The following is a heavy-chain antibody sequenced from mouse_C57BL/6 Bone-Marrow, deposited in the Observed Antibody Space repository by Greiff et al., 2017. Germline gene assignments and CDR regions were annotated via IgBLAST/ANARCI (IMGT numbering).Heavy chain of an antibody. J-gene: IGHJ1*03. CDR1: GFNIKDDY. CDR2: IDPENGDT. CDR3: TTGHYYGSRYVGWYFDV. D-gene: IGHD1-1*01. Sequence: EVKLQQSGAELVRPGASVKLSCTASGFNIKDDYMHWVKQRPEQGLEWIGWIDPENGDTEYASKFQGKATITADTSSNTAYLQLSSLTSEDTAVYYCTTGHYYGSRYVGWYFDVWGTGTTVTVSS. V-gene: IGHV14-4*01.